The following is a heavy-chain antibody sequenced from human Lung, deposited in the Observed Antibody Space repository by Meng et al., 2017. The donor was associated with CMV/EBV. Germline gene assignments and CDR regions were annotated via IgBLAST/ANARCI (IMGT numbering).Heavy chain of an antibody. Sequence: SGGSSSSGNYDWGWIRQPPGKGLEWIGSIYYSGSTYYNPSLKSRVTISVGVSKSQFSLKLSSVTAADTAVYYCARDYSGTEGDNWFDPWGPGTLVTVSS. D-gene: IGHD1-1*01. CDR1: GGSSSSGNYD. CDR2: IYYSGST. V-gene: IGHV4-39*07. CDR3: ARDYSGTEGDNWFDP. J-gene: IGHJ5*02.